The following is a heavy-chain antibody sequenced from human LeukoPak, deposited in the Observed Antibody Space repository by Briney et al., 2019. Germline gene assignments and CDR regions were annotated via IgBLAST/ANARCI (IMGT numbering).Heavy chain of an antibody. CDR2: IKQDGSKK. V-gene: IGHV3-7*01. CDR3: ATPKAVSDAFGI. Sequence: TGGSLRLSCAASGFTFSSYWMSWVRQAPGKGLEWVANIKQDGSKKNYVDSVKGRFTISRDNAKNSLYLQMNSLRAEDTAVYYCATPKAVSDAFGIWGQGTMVTVSS. J-gene: IGHJ3*02. D-gene: IGHD2-15*01. CDR1: GFTFSSYW.